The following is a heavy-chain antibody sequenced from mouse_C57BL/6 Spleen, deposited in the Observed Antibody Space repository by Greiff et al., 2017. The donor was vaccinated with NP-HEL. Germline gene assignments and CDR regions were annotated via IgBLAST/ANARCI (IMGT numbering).Heavy chain of an antibody. D-gene: IGHD3-3*01. J-gene: IGHJ4*01. CDR3: ARGLSLRPYAMDY. V-gene: IGHV14-3*01. Sequence: VQLKESVAELVRPGASVKLSCTASGFNIKNTYMHWVKQRPEQGLEWIGRIDPANGNTKYAPKFQGKATITADTSSNTAYLQLSSLTSEDTAIYYCARGLSLRPYAMDYWGQGTSVTVSS. CDR2: IDPANGNT. CDR1: GFNIKNTY.